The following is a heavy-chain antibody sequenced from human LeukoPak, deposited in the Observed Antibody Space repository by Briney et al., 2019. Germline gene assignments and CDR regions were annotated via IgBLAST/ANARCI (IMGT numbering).Heavy chain of an antibody. J-gene: IGHJ4*02. CDR1: GFPFSTYW. CDR3: ARDKMVGATRFEY. V-gene: IGHV3-7*01. D-gene: IGHD1-26*01. CDR2: INQDGSER. Sequence: PGGSLRLSCAASGFPFSTYWMSWVPQAPGKGLEWVANINQDGSERHYVDSVKGRFTISRDNAKNSVYLQMKSLRVEDTAVYYCARDKMVGATRFEYWGQGTLVTVSS.